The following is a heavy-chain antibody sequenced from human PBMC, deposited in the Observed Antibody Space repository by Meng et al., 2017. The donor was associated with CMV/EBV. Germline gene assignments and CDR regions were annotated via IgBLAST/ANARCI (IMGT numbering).Heavy chain of an antibody. CDR2: ISAYNGNT. D-gene: IGHD3-9*01. J-gene: IGHJ6*02. V-gene: IGHV1-18*01. CDR1: GYTFTSYG. CDR3: ARDRYDILTGYYTGGDYYYGMDV. Sequence: ASVKVSCKASGYTFTSYGISSVRQAPGQGLEWMGWISAYNGNTNYAQKLQGRVTMTTDTSTSTAYMELRSLRSDDTAVYYCARDRYDILTGYYTGGDYYYGMDVWGQGTTVTVSS.